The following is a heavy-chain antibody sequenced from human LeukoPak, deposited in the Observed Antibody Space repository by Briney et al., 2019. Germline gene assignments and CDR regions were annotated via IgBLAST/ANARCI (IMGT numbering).Heavy chain of an antibody. CDR2: IYTSGST. J-gene: IGHJ6*03. V-gene: IGHV4-4*07. CDR3: ARDGKDKAAPTYYYYYMGV. D-gene: IGHD6-6*01. Sequence: SETLSLTCTVSGGSISSYYWSWIRQPAGKGLEWIGRIYTSGSTNYNPSLKSRVTMSVDTSKNQFSLKLSSVTAADTAVYYCARDGKDKAAPTYYYYYMGVWGKGTTVTVSS. CDR1: GGSISSYY.